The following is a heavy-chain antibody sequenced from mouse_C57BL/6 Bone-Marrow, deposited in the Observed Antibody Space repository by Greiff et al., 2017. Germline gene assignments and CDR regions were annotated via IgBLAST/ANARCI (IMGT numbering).Heavy chain of an antibody. CDR2: IYPGDGDT. J-gene: IGHJ2*01. Sequence: QVQLKESGPELVKPGASVKISCKASGYAFSSSWMNWVKQRPGRGLEWIGRIYPGDGDTNYNGKFKGKATLTADKSSSTAYMQLSSLTSEDSAVYFCAPLYYYGSSYADYWGQGTTLTVSS. CDR1: GYAFSSSW. D-gene: IGHD1-1*01. CDR3: APLYYYGSSYADY. V-gene: IGHV1-82*01.